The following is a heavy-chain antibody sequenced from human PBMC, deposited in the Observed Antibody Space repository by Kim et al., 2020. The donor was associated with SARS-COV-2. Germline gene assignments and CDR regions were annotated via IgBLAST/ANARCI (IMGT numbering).Heavy chain of an antibody. CDR3: ARNTLDY. D-gene: IGHD2-15*01. Sequence: DASTTAYADSVKGRFTISRDNAKNTLYLQMNSLRAEDTAVYYCARNTLDYWGQGTLVTVSS. CDR2: DASTT. V-gene: IGHV3-74*01. J-gene: IGHJ4*02.